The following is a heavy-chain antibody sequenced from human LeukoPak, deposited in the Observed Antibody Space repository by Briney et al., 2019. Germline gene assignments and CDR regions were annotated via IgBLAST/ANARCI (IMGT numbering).Heavy chain of an antibody. CDR2: IYHSGST. D-gene: IGHD6-13*01. CDR3: ASTSLGAAAVGWFDP. J-gene: IGHJ5*02. Sequence: SETLSLTCAVSGGSISSGGYSWSWIRQPPGKGLEWIGYIYHSGSTYYNPSLKSRVTISVDRSKNQFSLKLSSVTAADTAVYYCASTSLGAAAVGWFDPWGQGTLVTVSS. V-gene: IGHV4-30-2*01. CDR1: GGSISSGGYS.